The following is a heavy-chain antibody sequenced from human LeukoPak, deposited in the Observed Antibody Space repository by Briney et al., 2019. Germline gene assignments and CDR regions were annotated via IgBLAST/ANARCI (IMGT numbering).Heavy chain of an antibody. J-gene: IGHJ4*02. CDR3: ARDRYGVPDY. Sequence: PGGSLRLSCAASGFTFSSYSMNWVRQAPGKGLEWVSYISSSSSTIYYADSVKGRFTISRDNAKNSLYLQMNSPRAEDTAVYYCARDRYGVPDYWGQGTLVTVSS. CDR1: GFTFSSYS. D-gene: IGHD4-17*01. V-gene: IGHV3-48*04. CDR2: ISSSSSTI.